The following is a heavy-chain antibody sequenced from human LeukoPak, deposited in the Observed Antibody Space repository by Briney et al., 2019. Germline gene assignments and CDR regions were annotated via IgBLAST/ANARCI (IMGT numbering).Heavy chain of an antibody. Sequence: PGGSLRLSCVASGFTFSDYAMSWVRQAPGKGLEWVSGISDSGRSSYYTDSVKGRCTISRDNSKNTVSLRINNLRTEDTAVYFCARHDSFIPFWGQGTLVTVTS. V-gene: IGHV3-23*01. J-gene: IGHJ4*02. CDR1: GFTFSDYA. CDR3: ARHDSFIPF. CDR2: ISDSGRSS. D-gene: IGHD3-16*02.